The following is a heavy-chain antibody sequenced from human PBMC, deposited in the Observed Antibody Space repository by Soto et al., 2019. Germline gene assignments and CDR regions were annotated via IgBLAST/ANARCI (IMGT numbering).Heavy chain of an antibody. J-gene: IGHJ3*02. V-gene: IGHV3-7*01. Sequence: GGSLRLSCAASGFTFSSYWMSWVRQAPGKGLEWVANIKQDGSEKYYVDSVKGRFTISRDNAKNSLYLQMNSLRAEDTAVYYCARRPGWNYLPLAFDIWGQGTMVTVS. D-gene: IGHD1-7*01. CDR3: ARRPGWNYLPLAFDI. CDR2: IKQDGSEK. CDR1: GFTFSSYW.